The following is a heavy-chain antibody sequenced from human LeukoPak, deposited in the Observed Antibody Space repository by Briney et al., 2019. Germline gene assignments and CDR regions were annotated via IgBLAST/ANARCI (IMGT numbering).Heavy chain of an antibody. CDR2: ISYDGSDK. D-gene: IGHD5-24*01. V-gene: IGHV3-30-3*01. CDR3: AKGIEKGYAFDI. J-gene: IGHJ3*02. Sequence: PGRSLRLSCAASGFTFSNFLMHWVRQAPGKGLEWVAVISYDGSDKYYADSVKGRFTISRDNSKNTLYLQMNSLRAEDTAVYYCAKGIEKGYAFDIWGQGTMVTVSS. CDR1: GFTFSNFL.